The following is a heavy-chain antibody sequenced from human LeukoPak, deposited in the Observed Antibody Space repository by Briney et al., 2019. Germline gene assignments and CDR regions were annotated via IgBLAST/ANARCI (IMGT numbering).Heavy chain of an antibody. Sequence: SETLSLTCAVYGGSFNDGYWSWICQPLGKGLEWVGEISHSGSTNCNPSLESRVTMSVDTSKNQFSLNLKSATAADTGVYFCARGKGGRPGNTQSYPWYFEMWGRGTLVTVSS. CDR2: ISHSGST. CDR1: GGSFNDGY. V-gene: IGHV4-34*01. CDR3: ARGKGGRPGNTQSYPWYFEM. D-gene: IGHD3-16*02. J-gene: IGHJ2*01.